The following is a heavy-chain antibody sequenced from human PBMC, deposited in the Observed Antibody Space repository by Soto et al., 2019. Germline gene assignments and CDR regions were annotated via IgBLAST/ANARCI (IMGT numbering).Heavy chain of an antibody. D-gene: IGHD6-19*01. J-gene: IGHJ4*02. V-gene: IGHV3-30-3*01. CDR2: ISYDGSNK. CDR3: ARDRDHGLAGVLDY. Sequence: QVQLVESGGGVVQPGRSLRLSCAASGFTFSSYAMHWVRQAPGKGLEWVAVISYDGSNKYYPDSVKGRFTISRDNSKNTLYLQRNGLRAEDTAVYYCARDRDHGLAGVLDYWGQGTLVTVSS. CDR1: GFTFSSYA.